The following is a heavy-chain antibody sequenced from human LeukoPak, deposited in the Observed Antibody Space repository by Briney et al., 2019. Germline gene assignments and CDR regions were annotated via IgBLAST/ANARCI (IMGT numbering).Heavy chain of an antibody. Sequence: ESGPTLVKPTQTLTLTCTFSGFSLSTSGVGVGWIRQPPGKALEWLALIYWNDDKRYSPSLKSRLTITKDTSKNQVVLTMTNMDPVDTATYYCALERILDDYGDRGLDYWGQGTLVTVSS. CDR1: GFSLSTSGVG. CDR3: ALERILDDYGDRGLDY. CDR2: IYWNDDK. V-gene: IGHV2-5*01. D-gene: IGHD4-17*01. J-gene: IGHJ4*02.